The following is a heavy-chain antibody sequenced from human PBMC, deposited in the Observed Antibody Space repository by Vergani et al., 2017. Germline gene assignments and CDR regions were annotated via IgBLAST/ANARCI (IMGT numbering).Heavy chain of an antibody. Sequence: QVQLVQSGAEVKKPGSSVKVSCKASGSTFSSYAISWVRQAPGQGLEWMGGIIPIFGTANYAQKFQGRVTITADESTSTAYMELSSLRSEDTAVYYCATLSYCGGDCYLTPYYSFDYWGQGTLVTVSS. CDR3: ATLSYCGGDCYLTPYYSFDY. CDR1: GSTFSSYA. J-gene: IGHJ4*02. V-gene: IGHV1-69*12. CDR2: IIPIFGTA. D-gene: IGHD2-21*02.